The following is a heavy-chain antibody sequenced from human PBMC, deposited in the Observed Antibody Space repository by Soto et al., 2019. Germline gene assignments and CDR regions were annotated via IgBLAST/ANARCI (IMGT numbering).Heavy chain of an antibody. CDR2: ISYDGSNK. Sequence: QVQLVESGGGVVQPGRSLRLSCAASGFTFSSYAMHWVRQAPGKGLEWVAVISYDGSNKYYADSVKGRFTISRDNSKNTLYLQMNSLRAEDTAVYYCAREWSHGLDYWGQGTLVTVSS. CDR3: AREWSHGLDY. CDR1: GFTFSSYA. D-gene: IGHD1-26*01. J-gene: IGHJ4*02. V-gene: IGHV3-30-3*01.